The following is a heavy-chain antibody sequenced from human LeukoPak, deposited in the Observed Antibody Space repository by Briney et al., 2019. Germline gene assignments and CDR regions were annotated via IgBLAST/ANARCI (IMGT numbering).Heavy chain of an antibody. J-gene: IGHJ4*02. CDR3: ARDYCGGPNCLNAQTLDS. Sequence: GGSLRLSCSASGFTFSDYYMSWIRQAPGKGLEWVGYITGSGEITSYGDSVKGRFTISRDNAKNSLYLQMNSLGVDDTALYYRARDYCGGPNCLNAQTLDSWGQGTLVTVSS. D-gene: IGHD2-21*01. CDR2: ITGSGEIT. V-gene: IGHV3-11*04. CDR1: GFTFSDYY.